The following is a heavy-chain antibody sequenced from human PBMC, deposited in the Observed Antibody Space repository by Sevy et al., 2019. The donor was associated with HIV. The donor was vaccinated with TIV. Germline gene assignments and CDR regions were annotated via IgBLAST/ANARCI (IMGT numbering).Heavy chain of an antibody. CDR1: GFTFSSYG. V-gene: IGHV3-30*18. J-gene: IGHJ6*02. D-gene: IGHD4-17*01. CDR2: ISYDGSNK. CDR3: AKDSTVKRFSYYYGMDV. Sequence: GGSLRLSCAASGFTFSSYGMHWVRQAPGKGLEWVAVISYDGSNKYYADSVKGRFTISRDNSKNTLYLQMNSLGAEDTAVYYCAKDSTVKRFSYYYGMDVWGQGTTVTVSS.